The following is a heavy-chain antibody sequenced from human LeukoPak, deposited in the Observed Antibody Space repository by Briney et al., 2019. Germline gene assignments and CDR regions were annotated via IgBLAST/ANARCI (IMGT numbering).Heavy chain of an antibody. J-gene: IGHJ4*02. Sequence: GGSLSLSCEASGFTFSDYYMNCIRQAPGKGLEWVSYISSTGSTIYYADSVKGRFTISRDNAKNSLYLQMNSLRAEDTAIYYCPAGPVEYSLDYSGQGTLVTVSS. CDR1: GFTFSDYY. CDR3: PAGPVEYSLDY. D-gene: IGHD6-6*01. V-gene: IGHV3-11*04. CDR2: ISSTGSTI.